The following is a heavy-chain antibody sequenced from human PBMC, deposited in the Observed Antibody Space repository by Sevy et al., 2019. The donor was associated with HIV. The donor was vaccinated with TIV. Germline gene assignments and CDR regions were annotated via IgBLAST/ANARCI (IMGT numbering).Heavy chain of an antibody. J-gene: IGHJ3*02. CDR1: GDSVSSNSAA. CDR2: TYYRSKWYN. D-gene: IGHD6-13*01. Sequence: SQTLSLTCAISGDSVSSNSAAWNWIRQSPSRGLEWLGRTYYRSKWYNDYAVSVKSRITINPDTSKNQFSLQLNSVTPEDTAVYYCARGCIAAAGMTAAFDIWGQGTMVTVSS. CDR3: ARGCIAAAGMTAAFDI. V-gene: IGHV6-1*01.